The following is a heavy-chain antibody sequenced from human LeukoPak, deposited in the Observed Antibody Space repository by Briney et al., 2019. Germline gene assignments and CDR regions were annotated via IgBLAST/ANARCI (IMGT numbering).Heavy chain of an antibody. CDR1: GGSISSSSYY. V-gene: IGHV4-39*01. CDR2: IYYSGST. CDR3: ATHVSAERNWFDP. J-gene: IGHJ5*02. Sequence: KPSETLSLTCTVSGGSISSSSYYWGWLRQPPGKGLEWIVNIYYSGSTYYNPSLKSRVTISVDTSKQQSSLKLSSVTASDTAVYYCATHVSAERNWFDPGGQGPLVTVS. D-gene: IGHD2/OR15-2a*01.